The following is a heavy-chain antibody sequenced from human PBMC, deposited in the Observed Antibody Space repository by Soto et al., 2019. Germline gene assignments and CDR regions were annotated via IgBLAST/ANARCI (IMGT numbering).Heavy chain of an antibody. J-gene: IGHJ4*02. V-gene: IGHV1-8*01. CDR1: GYTFSTYD. CDR2: MNPNTGNT. D-gene: IGHD6-13*01. CDR3: ARTMGGIAAAGNDY. Sequence: QVQLVQSGAEVKKPGASVKVSCRASGYTFSTYDIDWVRLAPGQGLEWMGSMNPNTGNTEYAQKFQGRVTMTRDTSESTFYMELSSLRSKDTAIYYCARTMGGIAAAGNDYWGQGTLVTVSS.